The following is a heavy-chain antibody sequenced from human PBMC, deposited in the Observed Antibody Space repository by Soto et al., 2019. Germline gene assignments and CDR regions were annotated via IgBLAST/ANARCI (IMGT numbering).Heavy chain of an antibody. CDR2: IKQDGGEK. D-gene: IGHD3-16*01. CDR3: SRDWAGGH. CDR1: GFTFSNYW. J-gene: IGHJ4*02. Sequence: EVQLVESGGGLVQPGGSLRLSCVASGFTFSNYWMSWVRRAPGKGLEWVANIKQDGGEKNYVDSVKGRFTISRDNAKNSLYLQMNSLRAEDTAGHFCSRDWAGGHWGQGTLVTVSS. V-gene: IGHV3-7*03.